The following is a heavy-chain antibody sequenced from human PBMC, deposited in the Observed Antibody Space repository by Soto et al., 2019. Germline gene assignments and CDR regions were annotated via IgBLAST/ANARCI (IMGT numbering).Heavy chain of an antibody. CDR1: GGSFSDYY. D-gene: IGHD3-16*01. CDR3: ARSALGLFDS. V-gene: IGHV4-34*01. J-gene: IGHJ4*02. Sequence: SETLSLTCAVSGGSFSDYYWSWIRQPPGKGLEWIGEINHSGSTNYNPSLKSRVTISVDTSKNQFSLKLSSVTAADTAVYYCARSALGLFDSWGQGTLVT. CDR2: INHSGST.